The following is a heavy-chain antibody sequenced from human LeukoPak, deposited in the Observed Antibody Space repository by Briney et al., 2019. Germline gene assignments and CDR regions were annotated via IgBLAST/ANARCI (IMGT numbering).Heavy chain of an antibody. J-gene: IGHJ3*02. CDR2: IVVGSGNT. CDR1: GFTFTSSA. Sequence: EASVKVSCKASGFTFTSSAVQWVRQARGQRLEWIGWIVVGSGNTNYAQKFQERVTITRDMSTSTAYMELSSLRSEDTAVYYCAAVGYSSGWYFYSAFDIWGQGTMVTVSS. CDR3: AAVGYSSGWYFYSAFDI. D-gene: IGHD6-19*01. V-gene: IGHV1-58*01.